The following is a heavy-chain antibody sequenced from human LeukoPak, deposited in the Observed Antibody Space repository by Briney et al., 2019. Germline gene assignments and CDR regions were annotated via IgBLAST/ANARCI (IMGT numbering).Heavy chain of an antibody. Sequence: GGSLRLSCAASGFTFSSYAMHWVRQAPGKGLEYVSAISSNGGSTYYANSVKGRFTISRDNSKNTLYLQTGSLRAEDMAVYYCARGYLRRYGSNWFDPWGQGTLVTVSS. CDR2: ISSNGGST. D-gene: IGHD3-10*01. CDR1: GFTFSSYA. V-gene: IGHV3-64*01. CDR3: ARGYLRRYGSNWFDP. J-gene: IGHJ5*02.